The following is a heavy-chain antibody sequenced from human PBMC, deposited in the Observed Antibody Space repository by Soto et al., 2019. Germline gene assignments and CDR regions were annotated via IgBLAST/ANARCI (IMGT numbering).Heavy chain of an antibody. CDR2: ISDSGIST. V-gene: IGHV3-30*18. CDR3: AKGKDKWLQSPGGS. CDR1: GFTVTTFF. D-gene: IGHD5-12*01. J-gene: IGHJ5*02. Sequence: PGGSLRLSCAASGFTVTTFFIPLVRHPPGKWVEWVGMISDSGISTYFADSVKGRFTISRDNSKNTLYLQMNSLSSDDTAIYFCAKGKDKWLQSPGGSWGQGTLRTVHS.